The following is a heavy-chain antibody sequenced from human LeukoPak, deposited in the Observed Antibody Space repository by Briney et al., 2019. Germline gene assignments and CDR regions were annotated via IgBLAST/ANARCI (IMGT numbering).Heavy chain of an antibody. V-gene: IGHV4-39*07. CDR1: GGSIGRSSYY. CDR3: ARVAAKTVDY. D-gene: IGHD2-15*01. J-gene: IGHJ4*02. CDR2: IYYSGST. Sequence: SETLSLTCTVSGGSIGRSSYYWGWIRQPPGTGLEWIGSIYYSGSTNYNSSLKSRVSISVDTSKDQFSLKLSSVTAADTAIYYCARVAAKTVDYWGQGTLVTVSS.